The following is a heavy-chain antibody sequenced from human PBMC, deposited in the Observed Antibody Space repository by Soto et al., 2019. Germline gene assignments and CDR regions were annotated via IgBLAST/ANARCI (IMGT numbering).Heavy chain of an antibody. CDR3: ASSYYDILTGYYKTGGFDY. V-gene: IGHV4-31*03. CDR1: GGSISSGGYY. Sequence: QVQLQESGPGLVKPSQTLSLTCTVSGGSISSGGYYWSWIRQHPGKGLELIGYIYYSGSTYYNPSLKSRVTISVDTSKNQFSLKLGSVTAADRAVYYCASSYYDILTGYYKTGGFDYWGQGTLVTVSS. CDR2: IYYSGST. D-gene: IGHD3-9*01. J-gene: IGHJ4*02.